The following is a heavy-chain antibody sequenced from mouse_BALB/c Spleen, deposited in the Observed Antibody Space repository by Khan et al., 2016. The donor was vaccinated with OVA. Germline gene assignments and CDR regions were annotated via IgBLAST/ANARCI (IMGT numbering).Heavy chain of an antibody. D-gene: IGHD1-1*02. CDR2: IDPSTGYT. Sequence: VQLQESGAELAKPGASVKMSCKASGYTFTTYWMHWVKQRPGQGLEWIGYIDPSTGYTEYNQKFKDKATLTTDKSSSTAYMLLSSLTTEDSAVSYCARRGLYGVLAYWGQGTLVTVSA. J-gene: IGHJ3*01. CDR3: ARRGLYGVLAY. CDR1: GYTFTTYW. V-gene: IGHV1-7*01.